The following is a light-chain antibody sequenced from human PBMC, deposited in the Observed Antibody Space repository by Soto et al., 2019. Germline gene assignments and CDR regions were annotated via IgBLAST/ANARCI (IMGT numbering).Light chain of an antibody. V-gene: IGKV3-15*01. CDR1: QSVSSN. CDR2: GQS. J-gene: IGKJ1*01. CDR3: QQYNNWPWT. Sequence: EIVMTQSPATLSVSPGERATLSCRASQSVSSNLAWYQQKPGQAPRLLIYGQSTRATGIPARFSCSGSGTEVTLTISSLQSEDFAVYYCQQYNNWPWTFGQGTKVEIQ.